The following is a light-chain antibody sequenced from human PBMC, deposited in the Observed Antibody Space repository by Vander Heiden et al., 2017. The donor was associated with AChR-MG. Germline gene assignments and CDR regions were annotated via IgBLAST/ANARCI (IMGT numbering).Light chain of an antibody. CDR3: QAWDSSIWV. V-gene: IGLV3-1*01. CDR1: RLGIKY. CDR2: QDR. Sequence: SYELTQPPSVSVSPGQTAIITCSGDRLGIKYVAWYQQRPGQSPRLVIHQDRHRPSGIPERFSGSNAGSTATLTISGTQALDEGDYYCQAWDSSIWVFGGGTKLTVL. J-gene: IGLJ3*02.